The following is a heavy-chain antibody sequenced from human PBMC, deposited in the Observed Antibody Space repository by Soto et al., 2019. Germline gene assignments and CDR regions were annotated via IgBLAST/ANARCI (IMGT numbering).Heavy chain of an antibody. CDR2: IIPIFGTA. CDR1: GGTFSSYA. Sequence: SVKVSCKASGGTFSSYAISWVRQAPGQGLEWMGGIIPIFGTANYAQKFQGRVTITADKSTSTAYMELSSLRSEDTAVYYCARAGVTTSQWFDPWGQGTLVTVSS. J-gene: IGHJ5*02. CDR3: ARAGVTTSQWFDP. V-gene: IGHV1-69*06. D-gene: IGHD4-17*01.